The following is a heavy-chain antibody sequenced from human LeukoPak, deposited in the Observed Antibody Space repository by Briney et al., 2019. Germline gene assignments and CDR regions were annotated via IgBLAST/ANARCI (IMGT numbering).Heavy chain of an antibody. CDR3: ARGSPPRVYYDRSGYYSYYFDY. CDR1: GYKFTNYG. V-gene: IGHV1-18*01. J-gene: IGHJ4*02. D-gene: IGHD3-22*01. Sequence: GASVKVSCKASGYKFTNYGISWVRQAPGQGLEWMGWISPYNGNTIYAQKLQGRVTVTTDTSTSTAYVELRSLRSDDTAVYYCARGSPPRVYYDRSGYYSYYFDYWGQGTLVTVSS. CDR2: ISPYNGNT.